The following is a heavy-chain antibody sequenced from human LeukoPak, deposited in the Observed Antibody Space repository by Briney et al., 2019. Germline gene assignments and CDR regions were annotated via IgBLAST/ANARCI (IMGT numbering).Heavy chain of an antibody. CDR2: IYPGDSDT. Sequence: GESLKISRKGSGYSFNTYWIGWVRQMPGKGLEWMGIIYPGDSDTRYSPSFPGQVTISADKSISTAYLQWSSLKASDTAMYYCASVVPAAMGDWFDPWGQGTLVTVSS. CDR1: GYSFNTYW. J-gene: IGHJ5*02. D-gene: IGHD2-2*01. V-gene: IGHV5-51*03. CDR3: ASVVPAAMGDWFDP.